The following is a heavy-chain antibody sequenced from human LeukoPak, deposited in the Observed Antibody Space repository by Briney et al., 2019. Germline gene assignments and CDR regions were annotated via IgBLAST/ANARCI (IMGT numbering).Heavy chain of an antibody. CDR1: GFTFSSYA. CDR2: ISGSGGST. J-gene: IGHJ4*02. V-gene: IGHV3-23*01. Sequence: GGSLRLSCAASGFTFSSYAMSWVRQAPGKGLEWVSAISGSGGSTYYADSVKGRFTMSRDNSKNTLYLQMNSLRAEDTAVYYCAKGDYDILTGYPDYWGQGTLVTVSS. D-gene: IGHD3-9*01. CDR3: AKGDYDILTGYPDY.